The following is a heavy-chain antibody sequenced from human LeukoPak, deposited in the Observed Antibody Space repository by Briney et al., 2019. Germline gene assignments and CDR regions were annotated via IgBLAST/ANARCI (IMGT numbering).Heavy chain of an antibody. CDR2: ISGSGGST. CDR3: ARALTGTSHWFDP. CDR1: GFTFSIYA. J-gene: IGHJ5*02. V-gene: IGHV3-23*01. Sequence: GGSLRLSCAASGFTFSIYAMSWVRQAPGKGLEWVSAISGSGGSTYYADSVKGRFTISRDTSKNTLYLQMNSLRAEDTAVYYCARALTGTSHWFDPWGQGTLVTVSS. D-gene: IGHD1-7*01.